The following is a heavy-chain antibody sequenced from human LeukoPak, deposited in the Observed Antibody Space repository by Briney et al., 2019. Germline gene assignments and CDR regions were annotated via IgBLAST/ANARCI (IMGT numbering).Heavy chain of an antibody. V-gene: IGHV4-34*01. Sequence: SETLSLTCAVYGGSFSGYYWSWIRQPPGKGLEGIGEINHSGSTNYNPSLKSRVTISVDTSKNQFSLKLSSVTAADTAVYYCARLYSYGYYFDYWGQGTLVTVSS. J-gene: IGHJ4*02. CDR2: INHSGST. CDR3: ARLYSYGYYFDY. CDR1: GGSFSGYY. D-gene: IGHD5-18*01.